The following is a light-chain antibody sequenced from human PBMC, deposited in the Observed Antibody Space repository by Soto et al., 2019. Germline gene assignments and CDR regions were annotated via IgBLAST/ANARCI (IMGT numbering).Light chain of an antibody. CDR2: AAS. Sequence: IQLTQSPSSLSASMGDRVTITCRASQGISRSLAWYQQRPGKAPKVLIDAASTLESGVPSRFSGSGSGTEFTLTISSLQPEDFATYYCQQFNTFPLTFGGGTKV. V-gene: IGKV1-9*01. CDR1: QGISRS. J-gene: IGKJ4*01. CDR3: QQFNTFPLT.